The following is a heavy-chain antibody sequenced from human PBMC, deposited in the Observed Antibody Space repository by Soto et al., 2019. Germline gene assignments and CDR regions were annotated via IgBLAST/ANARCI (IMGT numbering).Heavy chain of an antibody. CDR3: ARGRDIVVVPAAIPWFDP. J-gene: IGHJ5*02. Sequence: GASVKVSCKASGYTFTGYYMHWVRQAPGQGLEWMGWINPNSGGTNYAQKFQGWVTMTRDTSISTAYMELSRLRSDDTAVYYCARGRDIVVVPAAIPWFDPWGQGXLVTVHS. D-gene: IGHD2-2*01. CDR1: GYTFTGYY. V-gene: IGHV1-2*04. CDR2: INPNSGGT.